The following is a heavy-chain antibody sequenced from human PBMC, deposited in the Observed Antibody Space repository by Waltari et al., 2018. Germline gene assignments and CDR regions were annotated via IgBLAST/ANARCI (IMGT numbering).Heavy chain of an antibody. D-gene: IGHD3-16*01. J-gene: IGHJ3*02. CDR1: GGTFSSYT. CDR3: ARDGLGDITAFDI. Sequence: QVQLVQSGAEVKKPGSSVKVSCTASGGTFSSYTISWVRQAPGQGLEWMGRISPSLGIANYAQKIKGRVTITADKSTSTAYMELSSLGAEDTAVYYCARDGLGDITAFDIWGQGTMVTVSS. V-gene: IGHV1-69*08. CDR2: ISPSLGIA.